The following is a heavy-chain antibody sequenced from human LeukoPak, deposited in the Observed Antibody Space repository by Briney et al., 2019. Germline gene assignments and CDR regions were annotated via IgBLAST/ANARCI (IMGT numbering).Heavy chain of an antibody. Sequence: GGSLRLSCAASGFTFSSYAMSWVRQASGKGLEWVSAISGSGGSTYYADSVKGRFTISRDNSKNTLYLQMNSLRAEDTAVYYCAKDWHSLTYYYDSSGYSYYFDYWGQGTLVTVSS. V-gene: IGHV3-23*01. CDR3: AKDWHSLTYYYDSSGYSYYFDY. J-gene: IGHJ4*02. CDR2: ISGSGGST. CDR1: GFTFSSYA. D-gene: IGHD3-22*01.